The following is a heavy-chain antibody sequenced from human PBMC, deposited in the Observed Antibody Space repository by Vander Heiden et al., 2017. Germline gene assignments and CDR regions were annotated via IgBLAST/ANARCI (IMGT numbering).Heavy chain of an antibody. CDR3: ARQKRFLGPVDS. Sequence: QVQLVQSGAAVKEPGSSVQVSCKASGGTFSNYTISWVRQAPGQGLEWMGGIIPRFASATYPQKFQGRVTITADESTTTAYMELSSLRSEDSALYFCARQKRFLGPVDSWGQGTLVTVSS. V-gene: IGHV1-69*01. J-gene: IGHJ4*02. D-gene: IGHD3-3*01. CDR2: IIPRFASA. CDR1: GGTFSNYT.